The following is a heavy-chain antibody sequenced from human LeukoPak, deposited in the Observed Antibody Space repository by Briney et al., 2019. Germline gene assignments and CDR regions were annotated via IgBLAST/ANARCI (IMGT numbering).Heavy chain of an antibody. CDR1: GFTVSSNY. D-gene: IGHD1-26*01. Sequence: GGSLRLSCAASGFTVSSNYMSWVRQAPGKGLEWVSVIYGGGSTYYADSVKGRFTISRDNSKNTLYLQMNSLRAEDTAVYYCAKRPREGATGSAFDIWGQGTMVTVSS. CDR3: AKRPREGATGSAFDI. V-gene: IGHV3-66*04. CDR2: IYGGGST. J-gene: IGHJ3*02.